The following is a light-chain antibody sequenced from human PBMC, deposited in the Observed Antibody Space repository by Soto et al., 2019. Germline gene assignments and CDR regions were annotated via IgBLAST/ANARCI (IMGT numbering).Light chain of an antibody. Sequence: EIVMAQSPATLSASPGERATLSCRASQGVRSNLAWYQQKPGQAPRLLIYAASSRATGIPDRFSGSGSGTDFTLTISRLEPEDFAVYYCQQFGNSLPWTFGQGTKVDIK. J-gene: IGKJ1*01. CDR1: QGVRSN. CDR2: AAS. V-gene: IGKV3-20*01. CDR3: QQFGNSLPWT.